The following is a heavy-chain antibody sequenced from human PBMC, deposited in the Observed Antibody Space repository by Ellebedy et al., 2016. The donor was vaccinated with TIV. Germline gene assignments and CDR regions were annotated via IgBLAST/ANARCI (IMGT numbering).Heavy chain of an antibody. J-gene: IGHJ6*02. CDR1: GGTFSSYA. CDR3: AREYQTLPQGVRYAPFYGMDV. Sequence: SVKVSCXASGGTFSSYAISWVRQAPGQGLEWMGGIIPIFGTANYAQKFQGRVTITADESTSTAYMELSSLRSEDTAVYYCAREYQTLPQGVRYAPFYGMDVWGQGTTVTVSS. CDR2: IIPIFGTA. V-gene: IGHV1-69*13. D-gene: IGHD3-10*01.